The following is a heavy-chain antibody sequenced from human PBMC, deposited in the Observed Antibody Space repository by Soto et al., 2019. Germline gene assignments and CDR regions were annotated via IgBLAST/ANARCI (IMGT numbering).Heavy chain of an antibody. Sequence: PGGSLRLSCAASGFTFSSYAMSWVRQAPGKGLEWVSAISGSGGSTYYADSVKGRFTISRDNSKNTLYLQMNSLRAEDTAVYYCARDSITRYCSGGSCYFGAFDIWGQGTMVTVSS. J-gene: IGHJ3*02. CDR1: GFTFSSYA. CDR2: ISGSGGST. D-gene: IGHD2-15*01. CDR3: ARDSITRYCSGGSCYFGAFDI. V-gene: IGHV3-23*01.